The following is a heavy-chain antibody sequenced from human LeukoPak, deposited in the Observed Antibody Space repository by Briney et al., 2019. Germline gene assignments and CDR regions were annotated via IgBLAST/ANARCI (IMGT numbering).Heavy chain of an antibody. CDR2: IYYSGST. D-gene: IGHD6-6*01. V-gene: IGHV4-39*07. J-gene: IGHJ4*02. CDR1: GGSISSSSYY. Sequence: SETLSLTCTVSGGSISSSSYYWGWIRQPPGKGLEWIGSIYYSGSTYYNPSLKSRVTISVDRSKNQFSLKLSSVTAADTAVYYCARGLLAAPFDYWGQGTLVTVSS. CDR3: ARGLLAAPFDY.